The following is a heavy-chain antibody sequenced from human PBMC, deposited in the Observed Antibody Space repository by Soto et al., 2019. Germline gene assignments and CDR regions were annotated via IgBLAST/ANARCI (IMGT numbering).Heavy chain of an antibody. CDR3: ARDGYSGYDGDYYGMDV. CDR1: GGSISSGGYS. V-gene: IGHV4-30-2*01. Sequence: QLRLKESGSELVKPSQTLSLTCASSGGSISSGGYSWSWIGQPPGRGLEWIGYIYHSGSTYYNPSLKSRVTISVDRSKNQFSLKLSSVTAADTAVYYCARDGYSGYDGDYYGMDVWGQGTTVTVSS. CDR2: IYHSGST. J-gene: IGHJ6*02. D-gene: IGHD5-12*01.